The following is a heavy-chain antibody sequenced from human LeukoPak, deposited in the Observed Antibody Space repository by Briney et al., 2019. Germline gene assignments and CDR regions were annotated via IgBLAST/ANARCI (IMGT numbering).Heavy chain of an antibody. J-gene: IGHJ6*02. CDR3: AREEVDSGYCSGGSCYPLGRLYYYYGMDV. Sequence: ASVKVSCKASGGTFSSYAISWVRQAPGQGLEWMGWINPNSGGTNYAQKFQGWVTMTRDTSISTAYMELSRLRSDDTAVYYCAREEVDSGYCSGGSCYPLGRLYYYYGMDVWGQGTTVTVSS. V-gene: IGHV1-2*04. D-gene: IGHD2-15*01. CDR2: INPNSGGT. CDR1: GGTFSSYA.